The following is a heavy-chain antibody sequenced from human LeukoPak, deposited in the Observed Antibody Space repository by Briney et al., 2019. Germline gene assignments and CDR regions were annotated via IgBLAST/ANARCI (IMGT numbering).Heavy chain of an antibody. Sequence: SGTLSLTCAVSGGSISSSNWWSWVRQPPGEGLEWIGEIYHSGSTNYNPSLKSRVTISVDKSKNQFSLKLSSVTAADTAVYYCASRIAAAGTGEYFDYWGQGTLVTVSS. V-gene: IGHV4-4*02. CDR2: IYHSGST. J-gene: IGHJ4*02. CDR3: ASRIAAAGTGEYFDY. CDR1: GGSISSSNW. D-gene: IGHD6-13*01.